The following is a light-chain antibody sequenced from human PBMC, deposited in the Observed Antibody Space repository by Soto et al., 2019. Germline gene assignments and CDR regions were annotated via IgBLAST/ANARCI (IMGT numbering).Light chain of an antibody. CDR3: QQYNNWPRT. CDR2: GAS. Sequence: EIVLTQSPATLSLSPGERATLSCRASQSVSSYLAWYQQKPGQAPRLLIYGASTRATGIPARFSGSGSGTEFTLTISSLQSEDLAVYYCQQYNNWPRTFGQGTKVDIK. J-gene: IGKJ1*01. CDR1: QSVSSY. V-gene: IGKV3-15*01.